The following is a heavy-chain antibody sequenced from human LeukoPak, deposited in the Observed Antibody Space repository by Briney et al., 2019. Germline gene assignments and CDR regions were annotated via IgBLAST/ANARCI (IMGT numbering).Heavy chain of an antibody. J-gene: IGHJ4*02. Sequence: GGSLRLSCAASGFTFSSYAMSWVRQAPGKGLEWVSAISGSGGSTYYADSVKGRFTISRDNSKNTLYLQVNSLRAEDTAVYYCAPGRKYYYDSSGYNYWGQGTLVTVSS. CDR1: GFTFSSYA. D-gene: IGHD3-22*01. V-gene: IGHV3-23*01. CDR3: APGRKYYYDSSGYNY. CDR2: ISGSGGST.